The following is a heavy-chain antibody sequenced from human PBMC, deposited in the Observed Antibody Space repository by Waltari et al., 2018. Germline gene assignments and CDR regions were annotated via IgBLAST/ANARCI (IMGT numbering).Heavy chain of an antibody. CDR2: IIPIFGTA. CDR3: ARGGRRLRYFGLDY. D-gene: IGHD3-9*01. J-gene: IGHJ4*02. Sequence: QVQLVQSGAEVKEPGSSVKVSCRASGGTFSSDAISWVRQAPGQGLEWVGWIIPIFGTANYAQKFQGRVTITADESTSTAYMELSSLRSEDSAVYYCARGGRRLRYFGLDYWGQGTLVTVSS. CDR1: GGTFSSDA. V-gene: IGHV1-69*01.